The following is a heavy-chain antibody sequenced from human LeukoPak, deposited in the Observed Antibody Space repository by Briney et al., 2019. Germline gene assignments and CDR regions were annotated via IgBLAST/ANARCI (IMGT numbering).Heavy chain of an antibody. CDR2: ISGSGGST. J-gene: IGHJ5*02. CDR1: GSIFSYYY. D-gene: IGHD2-15*01. V-gene: IGHV3-23*01. Sequence: GASLILSCAASGSIFSYYYMSWVRQAAGTGQERVSAISGSGGSTYYADSVQGRFTISRDNSKNTLYLQMNSLRAEDTAVYYCAKDIGGLPSPWGQGTLVTVSS. CDR3: AKDIGGLPSP.